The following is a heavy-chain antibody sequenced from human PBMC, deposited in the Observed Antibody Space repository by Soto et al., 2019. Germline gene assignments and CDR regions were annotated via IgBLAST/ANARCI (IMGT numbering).Heavy chain of an antibody. J-gene: IGHJ4*02. CDR3: AKGEENAVAGSYFDY. CDR2: ISGSGGST. D-gene: IGHD6-19*01. Sequence: EVHLLESGGGLVQPGGSLRLSCAASGFTFSSYAMSWVRQAPGKGLEWVSAISGSGGSTYYADSVKGRFTISRDNSKNTLYLQMNSLRAEDTAVYYCAKGEENAVAGSYFDYWGQGTLVTVSS. V-gene: IGHV3-23*01. CDR1: GFTFSSYA.